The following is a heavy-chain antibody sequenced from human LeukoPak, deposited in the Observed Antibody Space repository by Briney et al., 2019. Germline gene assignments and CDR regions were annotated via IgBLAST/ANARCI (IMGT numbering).Heavy chain of an antibody. Sequence: SETLSLTCTVSGGSISSSNYFWSWIRQSPGQELEWIASINYGGTTYYNPSLKSRVTISVDTSKNQFSLRLTSVTAADTAVYLCARYVVYGSGKYYFDYWGQGSLVSVSS. D-gene: IGHD3-10*01. V-gene: IGHV4-39*01. CDR1: GGSISSSNYF. CDR3: ARYVVYGSGKYYFDY. J-gene: IGHJ4*02. CDR2: INYGGTT.